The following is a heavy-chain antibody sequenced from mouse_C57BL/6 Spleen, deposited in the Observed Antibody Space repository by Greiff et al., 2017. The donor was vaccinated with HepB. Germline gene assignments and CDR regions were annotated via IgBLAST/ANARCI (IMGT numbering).Heavy chain of an antibody. CDR1: GYSITSGYY. D-gene: IGHD1-1*01. CDR3: ARDSNYYGSSYGYYYAMDY. Sequence: EVQLQESGPGLVKPSQSLSLTCSVTGYSITSGYYWNWIRQFPGNKLEWMGYISYDGSNNYNPSLKNRISITRDTSKNQFFLKLNSVTTEDTATYYCARDSNYYGSSYGYYYAMDYWGQGTSVTVSS. CDR2: ISYDGSN. J-gene: IGHJ4*01. V-gene: IGHV3-6*01.